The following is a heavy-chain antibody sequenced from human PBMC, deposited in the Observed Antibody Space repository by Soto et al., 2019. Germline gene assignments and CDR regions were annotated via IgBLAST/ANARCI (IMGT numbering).Heavy chain of an antibody. CDR3: ARAPTDYSHDY. CDR1: GGSIITTTYY. Sequence: ETLSLTCTVSGGSIITTTYYWGWLRQPPGKGLEWIGSVYYSGSTYYNPSLKSRVTISVDTSMNQFSLMLSSVTAADTAVYFCARAPTDYSHDYWGLGNLVTVSS. D-gene: IGHD4-4*01. V-gene: IGHV4-39*01. CDR2: VYYSGST. J-gene: IGHJ4*02.